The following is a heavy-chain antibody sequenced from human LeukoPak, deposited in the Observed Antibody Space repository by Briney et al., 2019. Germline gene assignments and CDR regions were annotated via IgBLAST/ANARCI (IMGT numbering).Heavy chain of an antibody. V-gene: IGHV3-23*01. CDR3: AKRRVDNSGWRAFDI. D-gene: IGHD3-22*01. J-gene: IGHJ3*02. Sequence: PGGSLRLSCAASGFTFSSYAMSWVRQAPGKGLEWVSAISGSGDSTYYADSVKGRFTISRDNSKNRLYLQMNSLRAEDTAVYYCAKRRVDNSGWRAFDIWGQGTMVTVSS. CDR2: ISGSGDST. CDR1: GFTFSSYA.